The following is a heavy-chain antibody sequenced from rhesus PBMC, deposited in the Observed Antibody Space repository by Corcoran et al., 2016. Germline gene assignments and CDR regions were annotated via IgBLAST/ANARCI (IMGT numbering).Heavy chain of an antibody. J-gene: IGHJ4*01. V-gene: IGHV4-147*01. D-gene: IGHD1-44*02. CDR3: AKSRACLEFDC. Sequence: QVQLQESGPGLVKPSETLSLTCTGSGDSISDSYYWSWIRQTPGKGLVGVGRIYGGSGRTTYRPSLEDRVSITRDASKNHFSLKLSSVTTADTAVYYCAKSRACLEFDCWGQGVLVTVSS. CDR2: IYGGSGRT. CDR1: GDSISDSYY.